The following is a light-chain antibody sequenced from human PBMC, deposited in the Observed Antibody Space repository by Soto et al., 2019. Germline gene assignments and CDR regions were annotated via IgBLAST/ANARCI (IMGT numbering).Light chain of an antibody. J-gene: IGKJ3*01. CDR3: QHYDHLPPFT. Sequence: DIQMTQSPASLSASVRDRVTITCQASQDIRKYLSWYQQKPGRAPKLLIYGASYLETGVPSRFSGSGYGTDFTFTISCLQPEDIATYYCQHYDHLPPFTFGPGTKVAI. CDR2: GAS. V-gene: IGKV1-33*01. CDR1: QDIRKY.